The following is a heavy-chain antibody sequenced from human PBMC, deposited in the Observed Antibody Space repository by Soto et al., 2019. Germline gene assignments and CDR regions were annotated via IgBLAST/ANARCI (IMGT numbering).Heavy chain of an antibody. CDR2: ISSTTNYI. Sequence: PGGSLRLSCAASGFTFNRYSMNWVRQAPGKGLEWVSSISSTTNYIYYGESMKGRFTFSRDNAKNSLYLEMNSLRAEDTAVYYCARESEDLTSNFDYWGQGTLVTVSS. V-gene: IGHV3-21*06. J-gene: IGHJ4*02. CDR1: GFTFNRYS. CDR3: ARESEDLTSNFDY.